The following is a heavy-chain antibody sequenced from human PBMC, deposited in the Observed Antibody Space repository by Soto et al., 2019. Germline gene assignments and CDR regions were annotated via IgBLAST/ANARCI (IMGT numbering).Heavy chain of an antibody. J-gene: IGHJ6*02. CDR1: GYTFTNYW. CDR2: IYPGDSDT. V-gene: IGHV5-51*01. D-gene: IGHD3-16*02. CDR3: VASRSSCGMDV. Sequence: GCLKISCKAAGYTFTNYWIGWVRQMPGKGLEWMGIIYPGDSDTKYNPSFQGQVTISADKSITTTYLRWTSLKASDTAIYYCVASRSSCGMDVRG.